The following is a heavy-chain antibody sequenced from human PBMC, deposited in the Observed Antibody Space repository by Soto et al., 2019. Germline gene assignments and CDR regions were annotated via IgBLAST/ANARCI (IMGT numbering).Heavy chain of an antibody. CDR1: GGSISSYY. D-gene: IGHD6-19*01. J-gene: IGHJ4*02. Sequence: SETLSLTCTVSGGSISSYYWSWIRQPPGNGLEWIGYIYYSGSTNYNPSLKSRVTISVDTSKNQFSLKLSSVTAADTAVYYCARARYSSGWYYFDYWGQGTLVTVSS. V-gene: IGHV4-59*01. CDR2: IYYSGST. CDR3: ARARYSSGWYYFDY.